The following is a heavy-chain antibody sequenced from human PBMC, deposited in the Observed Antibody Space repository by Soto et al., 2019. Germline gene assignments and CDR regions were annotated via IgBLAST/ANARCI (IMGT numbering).Heavy chain of an antibody. J-gene: IGHJ1*01. D-gene: IGHD6-19*01. Sequence: GESLKISCAASGFNFKNYGMHWVRQAPGKGLEWVAVIWYDGKNENYVDSVKGRFTISRDNSKNTLYLQMNSLRAEDTAVYYCARDFQQWQVQTGPEGYLQHWGQGIQVTVSS. V-gene: IGHV3-33*01. CDR1: GFNFKNYG. CDR3: ARDFQQWQVQTGPEGYLQH. CDR2: IWYDGKNE.